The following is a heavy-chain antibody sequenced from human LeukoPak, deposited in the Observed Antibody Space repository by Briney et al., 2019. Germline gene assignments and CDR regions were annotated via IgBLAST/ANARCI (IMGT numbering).Heavy chain of an antibody. J-gene: IGHJ4*02. CDR3: ARGELTV. D-gene: IGHD1-14*01. Sequence: GGSLRLSCAASGFTFSSCWMTWVRQAPGKGLEWVANIKEDGSKKNYVDSVKGRFTIFRDNAKNSLYLQMNSLRAEDTAVYYCARGELTVWGQGTLVTVSS. CDR2: IKEDGSKK. CDR1: GFTFSSCW. V-gene: IGHV3-7*01.